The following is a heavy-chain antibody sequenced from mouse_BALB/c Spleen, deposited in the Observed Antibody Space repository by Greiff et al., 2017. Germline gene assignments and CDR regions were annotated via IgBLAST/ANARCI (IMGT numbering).Heavy chain of an antibody. Sequence: VQLQQSGPELVKPGASVKISCKASGYSFTGYFMNWVMQSHGKSLEWIGRINPYDGDTFYNQKFKGKATLTVDKSSSTAHMGLLSLASEDSAVYYCARSMYDYGTWFAYWGQGTLVTVSA. V-gene: IGHV1-20*02. CDR3: ARSMYDYGTWFAY. D-gene: IGHD2-4*01. CDR2: INPYDGDT. CDR1: GYSFTGYF. J-gene: IGHJ3*01.